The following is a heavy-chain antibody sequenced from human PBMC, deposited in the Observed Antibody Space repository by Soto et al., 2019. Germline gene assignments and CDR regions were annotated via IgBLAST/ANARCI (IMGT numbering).Heavy chain of an antibody. J-gene: IGHJ6*02. Sequence: GESLKISCKGSGYSFTSYWITWVRQMPGKGLEWMGRIDPSGSYTNYNPSFQGHVTISADKSISTAYLQWSSLKASDTAMYYCARVTITYYYDSSGSDYAMDVWGQGTTVTVSS. D-gene: IGHD3-22*01. CDR3: ARVTITYYYDSSGSDYAMDV. V-gene: IGHV5-10-1*01. CDR1: GYSFTSYW. CDR2: IDPSGSYT.